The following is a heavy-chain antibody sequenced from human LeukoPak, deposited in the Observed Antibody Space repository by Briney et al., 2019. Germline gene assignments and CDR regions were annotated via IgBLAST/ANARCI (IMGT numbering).Heavy chain of an antibody. CDR3: ARDRGYQYYMDV. J-gene: IGHJ6*03. CDR2: INPNSGGT. Sequence: ASVKVSCKASGYTLTGYYINWVRQAPGQGLGWMGWINPNSGGTNYAQKFQGRVNMTRDTSISTAYMELSRLRSDDTAVYYSARDRGYQYYMDVWGKGTTVTVSS. V-gene: IGHV1-2*02. CDR1: GYTLTGYY. D-gene: IGHD3-10*01.